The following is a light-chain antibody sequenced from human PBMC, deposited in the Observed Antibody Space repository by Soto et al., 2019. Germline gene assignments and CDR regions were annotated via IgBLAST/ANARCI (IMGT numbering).Light chain of an antibody. V-gene: IGKV1-27*01. CDR2: AAS. J-gene: IGKJ1*01. Sequence: IQMTQSPSPLSASVGDKVTITCRASQGISNYLAWYQQKPGKVPKLLIYAASTLQSGVPSRFSGSGSGTDFTLTISSLQPEDVATYYCQNYNSAPTFGQGTKVDIK. CDR3: QNYNSAPT. CDR1: QGISNY.